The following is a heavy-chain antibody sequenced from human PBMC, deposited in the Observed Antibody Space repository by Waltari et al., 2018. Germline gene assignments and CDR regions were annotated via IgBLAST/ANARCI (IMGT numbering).Heavy chain of an antibody. Sequence: QVQLVQSGAEVKKPGASVKVSCKASGYTFTSYGISWVRQAPGQGLEWLGWISAYNGNTNYAQKLQGRVTMTTDTSTSTAYMELGSLRSDDTAVYYCAREKGHVSMVPRYWFDPWGQGTLVTVSS. V-gene: IGHV1-18*04. CDR2: ISAYNGNT. CDR1: GYTFTSYG. J-gene: IGHJ5*02. D-gene: IGHD3-10*01. CDR3: AREKGHVSMVPRYWFDP.